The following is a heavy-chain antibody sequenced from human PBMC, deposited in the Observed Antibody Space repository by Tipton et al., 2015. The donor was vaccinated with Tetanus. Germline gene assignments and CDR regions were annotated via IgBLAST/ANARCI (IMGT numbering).Heavy chain of an antibody. CDR2: DSGYSGNT. J-gene: IGHJ4*02. CDR3: ARLVKQWLIPEDY. V-gene: IGHV1-18*01. CDR1: GYTFTKYG. D-gene: IGHD6-19*01. Sequence: QVQLVQSGPEVKKPGASVKVSCKASGYTFTKYGINWVRQAPGQGLEWMGWDSGYSGNTNYAQKLQGRVTMTTDTSTNTAYMELGSLTSDDTAVYFCARLVKQWLIPEDYWGQGTLVTVSS.